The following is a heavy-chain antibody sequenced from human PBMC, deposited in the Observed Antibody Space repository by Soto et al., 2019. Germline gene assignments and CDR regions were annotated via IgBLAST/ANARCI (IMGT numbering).Heavy chain of an antibody. CDR1: GGFISSSSYY. CDR3: ARLYIVRETNWFDP. D-gene: IGHD3-10*01. Sequence: QLQLQESGPGLVKPSETLSLTCTVSGGFISSSSYYWGWIRQPPGKGLEWIGSIYYSGSTYYNPSLKSRVTISVDTSKNQFSLKLSSVTAADTAVYYCARLYIVRETNWFDPWGQGTLVTVSS. J-gene: IGHJ5*02. CDR2: IYYSGST. V-gene: IGHV4-39*01.